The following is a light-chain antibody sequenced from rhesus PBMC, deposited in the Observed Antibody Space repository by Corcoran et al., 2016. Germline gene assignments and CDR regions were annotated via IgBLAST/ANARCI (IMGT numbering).Light chain of an antibody. V-gene: IGKV1S14*01. CDR1: QGIRNY. Sequence: DIQMTQSPSSLSASVGDTVTINCRASQGIRNYLAWDQQKPGKAPKPLLYYASNLERGVPSRLNGRGSWTDFTLTISSLQPEDFAIYYCQQHNSYPFTFGPGTKLDIK. CDR3: QQHNSYPFT. J-gene: IGKJ3*01. CDR2: YAS.